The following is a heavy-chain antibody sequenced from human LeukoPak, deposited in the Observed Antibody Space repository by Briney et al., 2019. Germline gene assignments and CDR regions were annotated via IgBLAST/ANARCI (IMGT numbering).Heavy chain of an antibody. J-gene: IGHJ6*03. Sequence: ASVKVSCKASGYTFTSYDINWVRQATGQGLEWMGWMNPNSGNTGYAQKSQGRVTMTRNTSISTAYMELSSLRSEDTAVYYCARARQYQLLTTYYYYYYMDVWGKGTTVTVSS. CDR1: GYTFTSYD. CDR3: ARARQYQLLTTYYYYYYMDV. D-gene: IGHD2-2*01. V-gene: IGHV1-8*01. CDR2: MNPNSGNT.